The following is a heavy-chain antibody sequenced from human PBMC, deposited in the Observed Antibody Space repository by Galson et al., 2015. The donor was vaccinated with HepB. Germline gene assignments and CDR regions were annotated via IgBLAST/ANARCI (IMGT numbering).Heavy chain of an antibody. V-gene: IGHV3-30*02. CDR3: AKDPLRIAAAGMWGYFQH. J-gene: IGHJ1*01. D-gene: IGHD6-13*01. CDR2: IRYDGSNK. CDR1: GFTFSSYG. Sequence: SLRLSCAASGFTFSSYGMHWVRQAPGKGLEWVAFIRYDGSNKYYADSVKGRFTISRDNSKNTLYLQMNSLRAEDTAVYYCAKDPLRIAAAGMWGYFQHWGQGTLVTVSS.